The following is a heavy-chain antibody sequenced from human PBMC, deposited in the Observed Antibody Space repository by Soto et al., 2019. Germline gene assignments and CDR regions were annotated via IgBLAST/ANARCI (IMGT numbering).Heavy chain of an antibody. CDR1: GYTFTSYA. J-gene: IGHJ4*02. D-gene: IGHD2-15*01. Sequence: QVQLVQSGAEVKKPGASVKVSCKASGYTFTSYAMHWVRQAPGQRLEWMGWINARNGNTKYSQKFQGRVTITRDTSASTAYMELSSLRSEDTAVYYCARGPGGPDGPGDYWGQGTLVTVSS. CDR3: ARGPGGPDGPGDY. V-gene: IGHV1-3*01. CDR2: INARNGNT.